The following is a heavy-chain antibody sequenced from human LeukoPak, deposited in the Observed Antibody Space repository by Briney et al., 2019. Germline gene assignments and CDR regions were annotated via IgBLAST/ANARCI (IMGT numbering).Heavy chain of an antibody. CDR1: GGTFSSYA. J-gene: IGHJ6*03. Sequence: ASVKVSCKASGGTFSSYAISWVRQAPGQGLEWMGGIIPIFGTANYAQKFQGRVTITADKSTSTAYMELSSLRSEDTAVYYCARDSVYCGGDCYSHYYYYMDVWGKGTTVTVSS. D-gene: IGHD2-21*02. CDR3: ARDSVYCGGDCYSHYYYYMDV. V-gene: IGHV1-69*06. CDR2: IIPIFGTA.